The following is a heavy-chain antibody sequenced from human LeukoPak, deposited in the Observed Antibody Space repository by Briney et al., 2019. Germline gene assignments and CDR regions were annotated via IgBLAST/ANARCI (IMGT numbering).Heavy chain of an antibody. D-gene: IGHD5-18*01. Sequence: GASVKVSCKASGYTFTAYYMHWVRQAPGQGLEWMGVIDPSGGSTSYAQRFQDRVTMTSDTSTSTVYMELSSLRSEDTAVYYCARDAILGPGYSYGYYFDYWGQGTLVTVSS. CDR3: ARDAILGPGYSYGYYFDY. CDR1: GYTFTAYY. V-gene: IGHV1-46*01. J-gene: IGHJ4*02. CDR2: IDPSGGST.